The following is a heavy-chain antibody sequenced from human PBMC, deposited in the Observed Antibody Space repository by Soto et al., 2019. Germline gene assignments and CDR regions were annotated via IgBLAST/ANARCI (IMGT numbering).Heavy chain of an antibody. V-gene: IGHV3-30*18. D-gene: IGHD2-2*01. Sequence: PGGSLRLSCEASRFTFSTYGMHWVRQAPDKGRGWVAASSQDGSRKYYGGSVQGRFTISRDNSKNTLYLEMDSLRPEDTAVYFWAKEGRDSSTSCSGCDGLDVWARGPRSPSP. CDR3: AKEGRDSSTSCSGCDGLDV. CDR2: SSQDGSRK. J-gene: IGHJ6*02. CDR1: RFTFSTYG.